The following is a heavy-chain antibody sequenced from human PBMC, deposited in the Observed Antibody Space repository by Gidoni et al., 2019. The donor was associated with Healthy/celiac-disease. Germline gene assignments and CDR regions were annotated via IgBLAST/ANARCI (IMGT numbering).Heavy chain of an antibody. CDR2: IYHSGST. J-gene: IGHJ4*02. Sequence: QVQLQESGPGLVKPSGTLSLTCAVSGGSISRSNWWRWVRQPPGKGLEWIGEIYHSGSTNNNPSLKSRVTISVDKSKNQFSLKLSSVTAADTAVYYCARSRVFVPGIRTPHFDYWGQGTLVTVSS. CDR3: ARSRVFVPGIRTPHFDY. CDR1: GGSISRSNW. D-gene: IGHD3-3*01. V-gene: IGHV4-4*02.